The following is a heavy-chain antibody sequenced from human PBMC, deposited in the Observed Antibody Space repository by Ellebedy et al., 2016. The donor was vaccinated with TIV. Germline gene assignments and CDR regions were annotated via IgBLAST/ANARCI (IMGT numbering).Heavy chain of an antibody. D-gene: IGHD1-26*01. V-gene: IGHV1-3*04. CDR2: INTCNGNT. CDR3: ARHQPGATKASDY. J-gene: IGHJ4*02. CDR1: GFTFSSYA. Sequence: GGSLRLSXAASGFTFSSYAMHWVRQAPGQGLERMGWINTCNGNTSYSPHFKGRVTFTSDTSASTAYMELSSLRSGDTAIYYCARHQPGATKASDYWGQGTLVTVSS.